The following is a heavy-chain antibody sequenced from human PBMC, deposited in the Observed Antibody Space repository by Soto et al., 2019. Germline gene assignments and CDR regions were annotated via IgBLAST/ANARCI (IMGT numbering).Heavy chain of an antibody. J-gene: IGHJ3*02. CDR2: IYHSGST. D-gene: IGHD3-16*01. Sequence: SETLSLTCAVSSGSISSSNWWSWVRQPPGKGLEWIGEIYHSGSTNYNPSLKSRVTISVDKSKNQFSLKLSSVTAADTAVYYCARDSITFGGPKGDAFDIWGQGTMVTVSS. CDR1: SGSISSSNW. V-gene: IGHV4-4*02. CDR3: ARDSITFGGPKGDAFDI.